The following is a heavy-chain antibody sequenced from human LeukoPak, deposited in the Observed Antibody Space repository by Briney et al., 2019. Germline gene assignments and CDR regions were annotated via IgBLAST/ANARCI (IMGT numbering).Heavy chain of an antibody. CDR3: AKDGGSGTYYPLHLDS. D-gene: IGHD3-10*01. CDR2: IRYDGSDK. Sequence: PGGSLRLSCAASGFTFNSYAIHWVRQAPGKGLEWVAFIRYDGSDKYYADSVKGRFTISRDNSKNTLYLQMNNLRVEDTALYYCAKDGGSGTYYPLHLDSWGQGSLVTVSS. V-gene: IGHV3-30*02. J-gene: IGHJ4*02. CDR1: GFTFNSYA.